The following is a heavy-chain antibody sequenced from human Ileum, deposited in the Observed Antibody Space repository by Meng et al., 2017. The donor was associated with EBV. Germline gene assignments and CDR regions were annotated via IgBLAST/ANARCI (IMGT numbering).Heavy chain of an antibody. CDR1: GGSITSYSYY. V-gene: IGHV4-39*01. CDR2: IYHTGST. J-gene: IGHJ5*02. CDR3: ARRDTAWFDP. Sequence: LHFDESNPGLGKPSETLPLTCRVSGGSITSYSYYWGWIRQPPGKGLEWIATIYHTGSTYYNPSLKSRVTISVDTSKNEFSLKVTSVTAADTALYYCARRDTAWFDPWGRGTLVTVSS. D-gene: IGHD2-21*02.